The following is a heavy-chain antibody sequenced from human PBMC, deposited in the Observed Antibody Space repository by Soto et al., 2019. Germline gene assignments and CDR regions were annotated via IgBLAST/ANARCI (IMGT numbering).Heavy chain of an antibody. CDR1: GFTLRDYP. D-gene: IGHD3-3*01. CDR2: IRTATYGGTT. Sequence: GGSLRLSCTASGFTLRDYPMSWFRQAPGKGLELVAYIRTATYGGTTEYAASVKDRFTISRDDSESVASLQMNSLKTEDTAVYYCTRAIRLSGDAFDIWGQGTMVTVSS. V-gene: IGHV3-49*03. CDR3: TRAIRLSGDAFDI. J-gene: IGHJ3*02.